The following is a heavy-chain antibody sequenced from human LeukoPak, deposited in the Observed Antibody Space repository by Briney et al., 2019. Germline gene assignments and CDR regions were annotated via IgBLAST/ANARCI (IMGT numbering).Heavy chain of an antibody. CDR1: GGSISSGGYY. V-gene: IGHV4-31*03. CDR3: ARRRFYYGSGTPLGVFDY. J-gene: IGHJ4*02. Sequence: SETPSLTCTVSGGSISSGGYYWSWIRQHPGKGLEWIGYIYYSGSTYYNPSLKSRVTISVDTSKNQFSLKLSSVTAADTAVYYCARRRFYYGSGTPLGVFDYWGQGTLVTVSS. D-gene: IGHD3-10*01. CDR2: IYYSGST.